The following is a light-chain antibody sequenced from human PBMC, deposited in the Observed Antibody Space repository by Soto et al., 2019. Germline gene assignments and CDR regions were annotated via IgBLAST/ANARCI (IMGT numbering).Light chain of an antibody. V-gene: IGKV1-6*01. CDR3: LQDNNYPLT. Sequence: AIQMTQFPSSLSASVGDRVTITCRASQDIRSDLGWYQQRPGKAPNLLIYAASSLQSGVPSRFSGSGAGTDFTLTISSLQPEDFATYHCLQDNNYPLTFGGGTKVDIK. J-gene: IGKJ4*01. CDR2: AAS. CDR1: QDIRSD.